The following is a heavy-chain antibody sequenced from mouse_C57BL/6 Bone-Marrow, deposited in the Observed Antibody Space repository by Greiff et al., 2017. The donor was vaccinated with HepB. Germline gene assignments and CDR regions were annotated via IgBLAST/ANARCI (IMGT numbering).Heavy chain of an antibody. D-gene: IGHD1-1*01. CDR2: ISNLAYSI. CDR1: GFTFSDYG. J-gene: IGHJ4*01. V-gene: IGHV5-15*01. Sequence: EVQRVESGGGLVQPGGSLKLSCAASGFTFSDYGMAWVRQAPRKGPEWVAFISNLAYSIYYADTVTGRFTISRENAKNTLYLEMSSLRSEDTAMYYCARRITTVVSYYYAMDYWGHGTSVTVSS. CDR3: ARRITTVVSYYYAMDY.